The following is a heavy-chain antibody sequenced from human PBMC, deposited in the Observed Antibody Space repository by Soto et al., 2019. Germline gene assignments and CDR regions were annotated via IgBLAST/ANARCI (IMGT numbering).Heavy chain of an antibody. CDR3: ARMADYDSNHFQH. CDR2: ISYSGSS. V-gene: IGHV4-39*07. D-gene: IGHD3-22*01. Sequence: PSETLSLTCTVSGGSISSGTYYWGWIRQPPGKGLEWIGSISYSGSSYYNPSLKSRGTIFVDTSKSQFSLKLSSVTAADTAVYYCARMADYDSNHFQHWGQGTLVTVSS. CDR1: GGSISSGTYY. J-gene: IGHJ1*01.